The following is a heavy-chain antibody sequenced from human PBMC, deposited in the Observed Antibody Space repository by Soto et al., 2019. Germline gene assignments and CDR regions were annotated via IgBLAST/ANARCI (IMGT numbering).Heavy chain of an antibody. Sequence: EVHLVESGGGLAQPGTSLRLSCGASGFNLDDYVMHWVRQAPGKGLEWVSSISWNSRTKDYADSVTGRFTISRDNAKNSLYLQMNSLRPEDTAFYFCTTGFSSSRFYVDSWGQGTLVTVSS. D-gene: IGHD6-13*01. CDR1: GFNLDDYV. J-gene: IGHJ4*02. V-gene: IGHV3-9*01. CDR3: TTGFSSSRFYVDS. CDR2: ISWNSRTK.